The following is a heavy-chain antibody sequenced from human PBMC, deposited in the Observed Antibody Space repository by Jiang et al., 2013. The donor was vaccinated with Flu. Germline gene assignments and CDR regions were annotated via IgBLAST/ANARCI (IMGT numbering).Heavy chain of an antibody. J-gene: IGHJ4*02. V-gene: IGHV4-39*07. CDR1: GGSIISENSY. Sequence: PSETLSLSCTVSGGSIISENSYWGWIRQPPGKGLEWIGTIYYSGTTYYNPSLKNRVTISVDTSKKQFSLKLSSVTAADTAVYYCASQHWDHGVGSYYMSHWGQGTLVTVSS. CDR3: ASQHWDHGVGSYYMSH. CDR2: IYYSGTT. D-gene: IGHD3-10*01.